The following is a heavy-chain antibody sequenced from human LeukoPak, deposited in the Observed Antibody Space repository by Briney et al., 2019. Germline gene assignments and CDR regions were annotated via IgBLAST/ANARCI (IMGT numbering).Heavy chain of an antibody. D-gene: IGHD3-16*01. CDR3: ARGGRVGGLFSIRYYYYYMDV. CDR2: IYYSGST. CDR1: GGSISSYY. V-gene: IGHV4-59*01. J-gene: IGHJ6*03. Sequence: SETLSLTCTVSGGSISSYYWSWIRQPPGKGLEWIGYIYYSGSTNYNPSLKSRVTISVDTSKNQFSLKLSSVTAADTAVYYCARGGRVGGLFSIRYYYYYMDVWGKGTTVTISS.